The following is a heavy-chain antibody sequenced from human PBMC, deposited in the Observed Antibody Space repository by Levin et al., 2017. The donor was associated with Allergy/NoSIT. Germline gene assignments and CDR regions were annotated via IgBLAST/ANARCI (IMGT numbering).Heavy chain of an antibody. CDR1: GYTFTSYD. J-gene: IGHJ5*02. D-gene: IGHD6-13*01. V-gene: IGHV1-8*01. Sequence: ASVKVSCKASGYTFTSYDINWVRQATGQGLEWMGWMNPNSGNTGYAQKFQGRVTMTRNTSISTAYMELSSLRSEDTAVYYCAREEMIVAAAGAFIDWFDPWGQGTLVTVSS. CDR3: AREEMIVAAAGAFIDWFDP. CDR2: MNPNSGNT.